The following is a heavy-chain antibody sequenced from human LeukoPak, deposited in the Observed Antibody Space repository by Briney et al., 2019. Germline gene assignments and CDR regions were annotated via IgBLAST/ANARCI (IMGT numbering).Heavy chain of an antibody. CDR1: GFTFSSYS. J-gene: IGHJ4*02. CDR3: ARDKGRDLYSSSWYYFDY. Sequence: GGSLRLSCAASGFTFSSYSMNWVRQAPGKGLEWVSSISSSSSYIYYADSVKGRFTISRDNAKNSLYLQMNSLRAEDTAVYYCARDKGRDLYSSSWYYFDYWGQGTLVTVSS. V-gene: IGHV3-21*01. D-gene: IGHD6-13*01. CDR2: ISSSSSYI.